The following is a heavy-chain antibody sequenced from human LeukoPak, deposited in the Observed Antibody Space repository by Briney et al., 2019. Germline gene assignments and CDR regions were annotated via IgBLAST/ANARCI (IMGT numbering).Heavy chain of an antibody. V-gene: IGHV3-48*01. CDR1: EFTLSSYS. CDR3: AKDLYPPSPGIAAAGFFDY. CDR2: ISSSSSNI. D-gene: IGHD6-13*01. J-gene: IGHJ4*02. Sequence: PGGSLRLSCAASEFTLSSYSMNWVRQAPGKGLEWVSFISSSSSNIYYADSVKGRFTISRDNAKNSLYLQMNSLRAEDTAVYYCAKDLYPPSPGIAAAGFFDYWGQGTLVTVSS.